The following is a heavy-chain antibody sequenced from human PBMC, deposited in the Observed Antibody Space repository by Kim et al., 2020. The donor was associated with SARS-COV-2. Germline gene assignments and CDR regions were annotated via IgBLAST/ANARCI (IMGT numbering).Heavy chain of an antibody. Sequence: ADTVKGRFTISRDNSKNTLYLQMNSLRAEDTAVYYCARGELYYYYGMDVWGQGTTVTVSS. D-gene: IGHD3-10*01. V-gene: IGHV3-33*01. J-gene: IGHJ6*02. CDR3: ARGELYYYYGMDV.